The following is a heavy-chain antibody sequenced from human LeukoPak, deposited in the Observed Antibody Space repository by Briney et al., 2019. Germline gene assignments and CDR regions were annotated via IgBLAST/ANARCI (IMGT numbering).Heavy chain of an antibody. Sequence: SETLSLTCAVYGGSFSGYYWSWIRQPPGKGLEWIGEINHSGSTNYNPSLKSRVTISVDTSKNQFSLRLSSVTAADTAVYYCARHPGYYYYYMDAWGKGTTVTISS. V-gene: IGHV4-34*01. CDR2: INHSGST. CDR1: GGSFSGYY. CDR3: ARHPGYYYYYMDA. J-gene: IGHJ6*03. D-gene: IGHD1-14*01.